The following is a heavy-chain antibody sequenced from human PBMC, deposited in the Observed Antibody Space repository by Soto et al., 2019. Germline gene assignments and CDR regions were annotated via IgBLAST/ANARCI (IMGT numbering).Heavy chain of an antibody. CDR3: ALNSNYSSGYYYRYH. CDR1: GYNFASYW. CDR2: IYPGDSDT. V-gene: IGHV5-51*01. J-gene: IGHJ5*02. D-gene: IGHD3-22*01. Sequence: GESLQISCKGPGYNFASYWIGWVRQMPGKGLEWMGIIYPGDSDTTYSPSFQRQVTLSADKSITTAYLQWSSVKASDTAMYYCALNSNYSSGYYYRYHWGRGTLVTVSS.